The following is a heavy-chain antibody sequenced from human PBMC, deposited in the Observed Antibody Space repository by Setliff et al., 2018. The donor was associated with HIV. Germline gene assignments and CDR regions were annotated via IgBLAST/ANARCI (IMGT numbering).Heavy chain of an antibody. CDR1: GGSISSSNW. Sequence: SETLSLTCAVSGGSISSSNWLSWVRQPPGKGLEWIGEIYHSRTTNYNASLNRRVTISVDTSKNQFSLKLGSVTAADTAMYYCARGLGEMGTKIGNYFDYWGQGTLVTVSS. CDR2: IYHSRTT. J-gene: IGHJ4*02. D-gene: IGHD1-1*01. CDR3: ARGLGEMGTKIGNYFDY. V-gene: IGHV4-4*02.